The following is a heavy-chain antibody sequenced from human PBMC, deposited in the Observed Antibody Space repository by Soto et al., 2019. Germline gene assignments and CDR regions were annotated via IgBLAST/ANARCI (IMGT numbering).Heavy chain of an antibody. CDR2: IIPIFGTA. CDR3: AVDYGDYY. D-gene: IGHD4-17*01. J-gene: IGHJ4*02. V-gene: IGHV1-69*06. Sequence: QVQLVQSGAEVKKPGSSVKVSCKASGGTFSSYAISWVRQAPGQGLEWMGGIIPIFGTANYAQKFQGRVTITADKSTSTAXMELXXXXXXXXXVYYCAVDYGDYYWGQGTLVT. CDR1: GGTFSSYA.